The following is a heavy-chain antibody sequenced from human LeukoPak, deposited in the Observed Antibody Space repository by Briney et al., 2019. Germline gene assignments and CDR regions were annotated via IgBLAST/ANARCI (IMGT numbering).Heavy chain of an antibody. J-gene: IGHJ6*02. D-gene: IGHD3-22*01. V-gene: IGHV1-2*02. CDR3: AREYYDSPYYYGMDV. Sequence: PSASVKVSCKASGYTFTGYYMHWVRQAPGQGLEWMGWINPNSGGTNYAQKFQGRVTMTRDTSISTAYMELSRLRSDDTAVYYCAREYYDSPYYYGMDVWGRGTTVTVSS. CDR1: GYTFTGYY. CDR2: INPNSGGT.